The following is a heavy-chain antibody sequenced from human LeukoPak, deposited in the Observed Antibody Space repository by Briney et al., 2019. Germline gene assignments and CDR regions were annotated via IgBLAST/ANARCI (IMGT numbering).Heavy chain of an antibody. CDR2: IYYSGST. Sequence: SETLSLTCTVSGGSISSYYWSWIRQPPGKGLEWIGHIYYSGSTNYNPSLKSRVTISVDTSKNQFSLKLSSVTAADTAVYYCARAPGPYYYDSSGYFDYWGQGTLVTVSS. V-gene: IGHV4-59*01. CDR3: ARAPGPYYYDSSGYFDY. D-gene: IGHD3-22*01. CDR1: GGSISSYY. J-gene: IGHJ4*02.